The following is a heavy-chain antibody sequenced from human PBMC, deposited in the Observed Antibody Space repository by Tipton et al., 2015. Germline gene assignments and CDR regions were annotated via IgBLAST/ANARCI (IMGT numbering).Heavy chain of an antibody. Sequence: SLRLSCAASGFSVRSNYMSWVRQAPGKGLECVSVLSLDGSTNYAESVKGRFTISRDNSKNTLYLQMNSLRVDDTAVYYCARAVAGTFDYWGQGTLVTVSS. CDR2: LSLDGST. D-gene: IGHD6-19*01. CDR1: GFSVRSNY. V-gene: IGHV3-53*01. CDR3: ARAVAGTFDY. J-gene: IGHJ4*02.